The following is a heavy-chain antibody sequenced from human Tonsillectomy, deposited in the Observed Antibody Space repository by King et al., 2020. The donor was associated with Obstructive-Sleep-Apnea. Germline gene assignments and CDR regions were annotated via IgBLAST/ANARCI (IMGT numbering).Heavy chain of an antibody. CDR3: ARGPGDSSIPGP. CDR1: GFTFSDHY. J-gene: IGHJ5*02. CDR2: ISGGGTAI. V-gene: IGHV3-11*01. Sequence: VQLVESGGGLVKPGGCLRLSCAASGFTFSDHYMSWIRQAPGKGLEWVSYISGGGTAIYYADSVKGRFSISRDNAKNSLYLQMNSLGAEVTAVYYCARGPGDSSIPGPWGQGTLVTVSS. D-gene: IGHD6-13*01.